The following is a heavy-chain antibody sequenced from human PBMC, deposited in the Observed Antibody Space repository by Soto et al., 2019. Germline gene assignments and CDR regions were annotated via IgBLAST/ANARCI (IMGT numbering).Heavy chain of an antibody. J-gene: IGHJ6*03. D-gene: IGHD3-3*01. V-gene: IGHV3-33*01. CDR1: GFTFSSYG. Sequence: SGGGVVQPGRSLRLSCAASGFTFSSYGMHWVRQAPGKGLEWVAVIWYDGSNKYYADSVKGRFTISRDNSKNTLYLQMNSLRAEDTAVYYCARDATIFGVDRYYYYYYYMDVWGKGTTVTVSS. CDR2: IWYDGSNK. CDR3: ARDATIFGVDRYYYYYYYMDV.